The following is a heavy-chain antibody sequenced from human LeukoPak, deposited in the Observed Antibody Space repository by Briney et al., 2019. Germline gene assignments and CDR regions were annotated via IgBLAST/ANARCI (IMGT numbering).Heavy chain of an antibody. CDR1: GFTFSNYW. Sequence: GGSLRFSCAASGFTFSNYWMSWVRQAPGKGLEWVANINQAGSEKYYVGSVKGRFTISRDNARNSLYLQMNSLRAEDTAVYYCARDKSYGDSSDYWGQGTLVTVSS. V-gene: IGHV3-7*01. CDR3: ARDKSYGDSSDY. CDR2: INQAGSEK. D-gene: IGHD4-17*01. J-gene: IGHJ4*02.